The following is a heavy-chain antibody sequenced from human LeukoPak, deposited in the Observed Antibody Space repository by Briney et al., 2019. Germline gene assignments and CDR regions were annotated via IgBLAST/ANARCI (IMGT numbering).Heavy chain of an antibody. CDR3: AREEYYYDSSGHFDY. CDR1: GGSISSYY. J-gene: IGHJ4*02. V-gene: IGHV4-4*07. CDR2: IYTSGST. Sequence: SETLSLTCTVSGGSISSYYWSWIRQPAGKGLEWIRRIYTSGSTNYNPSLKSRVTMSVDTSKNQFSLKLSSVTAADTAVYYCAREEYYYDSSGHFDYWGQGTLVTVSS. D-gene: IGHD3-22*01.